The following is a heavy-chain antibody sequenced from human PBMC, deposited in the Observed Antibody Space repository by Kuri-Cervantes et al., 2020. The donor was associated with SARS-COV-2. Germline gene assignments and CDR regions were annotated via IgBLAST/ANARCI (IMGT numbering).Heavy chain of an antibody. CDR1: GFSLSTSGVG. Sequence: SGPTLVKPTQTLTLTCTFSGFSLSTSGVGVGWIRQPPGKALEWLALIYWNDDKRYSPSLKTRLAITKDTSNNQVVLTMTNVDPAATATYLCAHTPAYCSGGDCYADHYFDYWGQGTLVTVSS. CDR2: IYWNDDK. CDR3: AHTPAYCSGGDCYADHYFDY. D-gene: IGHD2-15*01. V-gene: IGHV2-5*01. J-gene: IGHJ4*02.